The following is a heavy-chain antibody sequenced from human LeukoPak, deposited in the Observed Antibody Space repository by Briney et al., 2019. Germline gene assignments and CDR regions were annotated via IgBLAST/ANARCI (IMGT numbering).Heavy chain of an antibody. CDR2: ISASGGTT. V-gene: IGHV3-23*01. D-gene: IGHD6-19*01. Sequence: PGGSLTLSCAASGFTFSTYAMSWVRQAPGKGLEWVSGISASGGTTYYADSVKGRFTISRDNSKNTLYLQMNSLRAEDTAVYYCAKKQWPTAGFDYWGQGTLVTVSS. CDR1: GFTFSTYA. J-gene: IGHJ4*02. CDR3: AKKQWPTAGFDY.